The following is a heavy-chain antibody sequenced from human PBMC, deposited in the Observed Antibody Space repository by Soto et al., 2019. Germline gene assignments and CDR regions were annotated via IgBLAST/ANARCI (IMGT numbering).Heavy chain of an antibody. CDR2: ISSNGGST. D-gene: IGHD3-22*01. V-gene: IGHV3-64D*06. CDR1: GFTFSSYA. Sequence: PGGSLRLSCSASGFTFSSYAMHWVRQAPGKGLEYVSAISSNGGSTYYADSVKGRFTISRDNSKNTLYLQMSSLRAEGTAVYYPYYYDSSGFDSLDAFDIWGQGTMVTVSS. CDR3: YYYDSSGFDSLDAFDI. J-gene: IGHJ3*02.